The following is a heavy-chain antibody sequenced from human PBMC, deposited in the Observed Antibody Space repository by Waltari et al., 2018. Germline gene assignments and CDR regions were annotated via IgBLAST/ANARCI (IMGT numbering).Heavy chain of an antibody. J-gene: IGHJ4*02. CDR3: TPLDY. CDR2: ISTGGSTI. Sequence: EVQLIESGGALVQPGGSLRLSCADSGFGFSNFCMNWVRQAPGKGLEWIAYISTGGSTIYYADSVKGRFTISRDNAKNSLYLQMNGLTDEDTAIYYCTPLDYWGRGALVTVSS. CDR1: GFGFSNFC. V-gene: IGHV3-48*02.